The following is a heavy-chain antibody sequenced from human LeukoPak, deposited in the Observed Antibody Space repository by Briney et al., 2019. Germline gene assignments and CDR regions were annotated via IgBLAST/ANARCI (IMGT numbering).Heavy chain of an antibody. CDR1: GCTFTGYY. D-gene: IGHD1-26*01. Sequence: ASVKVSCKASGCTFTGYYMHWVRQAPGQGLEWMGRINPNSGGTNYQGRVTMTRDTSISTAYMELSRLRSDDTAAYYCERDLGGLSGDYWGQGTLVTVSS. J-gene: IGHJ4*02. V-gene: IGHV1-2*06. CDR2: INPNSGGT. CDR3: ERDLGGLSGDY.